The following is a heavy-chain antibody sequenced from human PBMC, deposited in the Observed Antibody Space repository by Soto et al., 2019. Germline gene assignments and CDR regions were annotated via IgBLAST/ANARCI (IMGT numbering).Heavy chain of an antibody. CDR1: GFSLSTSGVV. V-gene: IGHV2-5*02. Sequence: GSGPTLVNPTQTLTLTCTFSGFSLSTSGVVVGWIRQPPGEALEWLALIYWDGDKRYSPSLKYRLTITKDNSKNQVVLTMTNMDPVDSATYYCVHSDVLLPTAPDDLFGFDYWGQGTLVTVHS. CDR3: VHSDVLLPTAPDDLFGFDY. J-gene: IGHJ4*02. D-gene: IGHD2-2*01. CDR2: IYWDGDK.